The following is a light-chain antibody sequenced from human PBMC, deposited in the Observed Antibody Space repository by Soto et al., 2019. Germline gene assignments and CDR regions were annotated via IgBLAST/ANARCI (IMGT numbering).Light chain of an antibody. J-gene: IGKJ4*01. V-gene: IGKV3-15*01. CDR2: RTS. Sequence: EIVMTQPPATLSVTPGERATLSCRASQSISSNLAWYQQKPGQAPRLLMFRTSSRATGFPARFSGSGSGTEFNLTISSLQSEDFGVYYCQQYNNWPRATLGGGTKVDIK. CDR3: QQYNNWPRAT. CDR1: QSISSN.